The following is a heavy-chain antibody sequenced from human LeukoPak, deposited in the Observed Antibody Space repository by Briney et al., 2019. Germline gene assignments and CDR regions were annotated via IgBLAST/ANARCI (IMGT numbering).Heavy chain of an antibody. J-gene: IGHJ6*02. CDR3: AREGSMYYDFWSGYYSYGMDV. Sequence: SVKVSCKASGGTFSSYAISWVRQAPGQGLEWMGGIIPIFGTANYAQKLQGRVTMTTDTSTSTAYMELRSLRSDDTAVYYCAREGSMYYDFWSGYYSYGMDVWGQGTTVTVSS. V-gene: IGHV1-69*05. D-gene: IGHD3-3*01. CDR1: GGTFSSYA. CDR2: IIPIFGTA.